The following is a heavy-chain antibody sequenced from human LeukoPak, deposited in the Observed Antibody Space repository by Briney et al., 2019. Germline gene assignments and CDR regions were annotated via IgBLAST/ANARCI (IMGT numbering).Heavy chain of an antibody. V-gene: IGHV3-74*01. J-gene: IGHJ4*02. CDR3: ARDQYYFDSSGYYPGHYFDY. D-gene: IGHD3-22*01. Sequence: GGSLRLSCAASGFTFSNYWVHWVRQPPGKGLEWVSRINSDGTSTSYADSVKGRFTISRDNAKNTLYLQMNSLRAEDTAVYYCARDQYYFDSSGYYPGHYFDYWGQGTLATVSS. CDR2: INSDGTST. CDR1: GFTFSNYW.